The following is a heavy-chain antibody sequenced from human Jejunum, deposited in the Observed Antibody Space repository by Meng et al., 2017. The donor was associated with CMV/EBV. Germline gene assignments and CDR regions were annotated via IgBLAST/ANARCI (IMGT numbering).Heavy chain of an antibody. CDR3: ATPSNPSLYYDKWSVYGGMDV. CDR2: ICEGAEST. Sequence: AVDCVRQATEKGLVWVSTICEGAESTGYTNSVRGQFTNSKNSYRSALSLQKNSLRTEDTAVYYCATPSNPSLYYDKWSVYGGMDVWGQGTTVTVSS. D-gene: IGHD3-3*01. CDR1: A. J-gene: IGHJ6*02. V-gene: IGHV3-23*01.